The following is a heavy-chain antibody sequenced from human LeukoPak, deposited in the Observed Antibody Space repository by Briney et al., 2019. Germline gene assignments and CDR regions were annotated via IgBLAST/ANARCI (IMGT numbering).Heavy chain of an antibody. Sequence: PSETLSLTCAVSGYSISSGYYWGWSRQPPGKGLEWVGSIYHSGSTYYNPSLKSRITISVDTSKNQFSLKLSSATAADTAVYYCARQGGDYFDYWGQGTLVTVSS. J-gene: IGHJ4*02. CDR3: ARQGGDYFDY. D-gene: IGHD1-26*01. CDR1: GYSISSGYY. CDR2: IYHSGST. V-gene: IGHV4-38-2*01.